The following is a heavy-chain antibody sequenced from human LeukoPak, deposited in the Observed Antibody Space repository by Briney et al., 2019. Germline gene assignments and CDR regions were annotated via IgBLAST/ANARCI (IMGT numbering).Heavy chain of an antibody. J-gene: IGHJ4*02. D-gene: IGHD6-6*01. Sequence: ASVKVSCKASGYTFTGYYMHWVRQAPGQGLEWMGWINPNSGGTNYAQKFQGRVTMTRDTSISTAYMELSRLRFDDTAVYYCASLRIGGARPVFDYWGQGTLVTVSS. CDR1: GYTFTGYY. CDR2: INPNSGGT. V-gene: IGHV1-2*02. CDR3: ASLRIGGARPVFDY.